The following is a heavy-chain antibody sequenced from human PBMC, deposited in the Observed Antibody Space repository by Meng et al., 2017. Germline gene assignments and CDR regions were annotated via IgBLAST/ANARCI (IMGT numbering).Heavy chain of an antibody. CDR2: IIPIFGTA. CDR3: ARDSGYCSGGSCPPRFDI. D-gene: IGHD2-15*01. Sequence: SVKVSCKASGGTFSSYAISWVRQAPGQGLEWMGGIIPIFGTANYAQKFQGRVTITADKSTSTAYMELSSLRSEDTAVYYCARDSGYCSGGSCPPRFDIWGQGTMVTVSS. J-gene: IGHJ3*02. CDR1: GGTFSSYA. V-gene: IGHV1-69*06.